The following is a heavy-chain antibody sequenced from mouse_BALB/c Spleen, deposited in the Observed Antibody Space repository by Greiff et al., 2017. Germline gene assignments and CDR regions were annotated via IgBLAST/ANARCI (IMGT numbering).Heavy chain of an antibody. CDR2: ISSGGSYT. V-gene: IGHV5-6*01. J-gene: IGHJ3*01. D-gene: IGHD1-1*01. CDR1: GFTFSSYG. CDR3: ATYGSSFFAY. Sequence: EVQLQESGGDLVKPGGSLKLSCAASGFTFSSYGMSWVRQTPDKRLEWVATISSGGSYTYYPDSVKGRFTISRDNAKNTLYLQMSSLKSEDTAMYYCATYGSSFFAYWGQGTLVTVSA.